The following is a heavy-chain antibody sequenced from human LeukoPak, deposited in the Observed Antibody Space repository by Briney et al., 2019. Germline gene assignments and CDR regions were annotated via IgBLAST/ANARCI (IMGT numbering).Heavy chain of an antibody. D-gene: IGHD1-7*01. CDR2: IYYSAST. CDR1: VGSISSSSDD. CDR3: ARYGITGTT. V-gene: IGHV4-39*01. J-gene: IGHJ4*02. Sequence: WETLSLTCTVSVGSISSSSDDWGWSRQPPGKGLEWIGSIYYSASTNSHPSLKSRVTISVDTSKNQFSQKLSSVTAADTAVYYCARYGITGTTWGQGTLVTVSS.